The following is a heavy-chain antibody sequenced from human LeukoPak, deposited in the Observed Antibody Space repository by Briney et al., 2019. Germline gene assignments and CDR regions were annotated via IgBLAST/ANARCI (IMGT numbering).Heavy chain of an antibody. V-gene: IGHV3-9*01. CDR3: AKDIWRGGSLAYMDV. CDR2: VSANSAST. J-gene: IGHJ6*03. D-gene: IGHD3-16*01. CDR1: GFSFDEFA. Sequence: PGRSLRLSCAASGFSFDEFAMHWVRQAPGKGLEWVSGVSANSASTGYADSVNGRFNISRDNDDDSLYLQMNSLRTEDTALYFCAKDIWRGGSLAYMDVWGKGTSVTVSS.